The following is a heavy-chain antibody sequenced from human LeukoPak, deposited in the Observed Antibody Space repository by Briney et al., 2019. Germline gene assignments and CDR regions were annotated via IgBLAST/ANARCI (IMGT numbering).Heavy chain of an antibody. Sequence: GGSLRLSCAASGFTFSSYSMNWVRQAPGKGLEWVSSISSSSSYIYYAGSVKGRFTISRDNAKNSLYLQMNSLRAEDTAVYYCARDGLLWFGSLVSYYYGMDVWGQGTTVTVSS. J-gene: IGHJ6*02. CDR2: ISSSSSYI. CDR1: GFTFSSYS. CDR3: ARDGLLWFGSLVSYYYGMDV. V-gene: IGHV3-21*01. D-gene: IGHD3-10*01.